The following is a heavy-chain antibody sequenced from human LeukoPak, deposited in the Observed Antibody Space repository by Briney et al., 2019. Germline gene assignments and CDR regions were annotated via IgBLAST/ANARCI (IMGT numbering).Heavy chain of an antibody. CDR2: ISGSGGST. CDR3: AKDRTNERYGSGKPYFDY. D-gene: IGHD3-10*01. CDR1: GFTFSSYA. J-gene: IGHJ4*02. V-gene: IGHV3-23*01. Sequence: TGGSLRLSCAASGFTFSSYAMSWVRQAPGKGLEWVSAISGSGGSTYYADSVKGRFTISRDNSKNTLYLQMNSLRAEDTAVYYCAKDRTNERYGSGKPYFDYWGQGTLVTVSS.